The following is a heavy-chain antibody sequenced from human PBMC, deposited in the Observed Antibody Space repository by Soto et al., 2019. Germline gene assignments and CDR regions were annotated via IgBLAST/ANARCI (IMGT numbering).Heavy chain of an antibody. Sequence: EVQLLESGGSLVQPGGSLRLSCAASGFTFSSYAMSWVRQAPGKGLEWVSAISGSGGSTYYADSVKGRFTISRDNSKNTLYLQMNSLRAEDTAVYYCAKVLGYGGKIAAAGGFDYWGQGTLVTVYS. CDR1: GFTFSSYA. CDR2: ISGSGGST. D-gene: IGHD6-13*01. V-gene: IGHV3-23*01. J-gene: IGHJ4*02. CDR3: AKVLGYGGKIAAAGGFDY.